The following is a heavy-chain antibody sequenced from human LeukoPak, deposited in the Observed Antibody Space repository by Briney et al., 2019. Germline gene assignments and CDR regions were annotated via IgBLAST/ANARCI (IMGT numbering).Heavy chain of an antibody. V-gene: IGHV3-23*01. CDR1: GLTFTSYA. CDR2: ISGSGGSP. J-gene: IGHJ4*02. CDR3: AKGWDIIIVPAAFDY. Sequence: GGSLRLSCVASGLTFTSYAFNWVRQAPGKGLEWVSGISGSGGSPYYADSVKGRFTISRDNSKNTLYLQMNSLRVEDTAVYYCAKGWDIIIVPAAFDYWGQGTLVTVSS. D-gene: IGHD2-2*01.